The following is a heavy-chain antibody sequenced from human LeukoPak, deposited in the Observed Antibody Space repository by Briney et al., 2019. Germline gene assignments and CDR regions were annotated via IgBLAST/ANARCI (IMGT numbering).Heavy chain of an antibody. Sequence: PGGSLRLSCAASGFTFSDFHMSWIRQAPGKGLEWVANMNQDGSEKDYVDSVKGRFTISRDNARNSLYLQMGSLRAEDTAVYYCATYTHWVAGDVWGQGTTVTVSS. CDR3: ATYTHWVAGDV. CDR1: GFTFSDFH. J-gene: IGHJ6*02. V-gene: IGHV3-7*01. CDR2: MNQDGSEK. D-gene: IGHD3-16*01.